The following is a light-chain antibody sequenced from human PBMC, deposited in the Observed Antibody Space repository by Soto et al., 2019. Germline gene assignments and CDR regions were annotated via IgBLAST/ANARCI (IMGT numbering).Light chain of an antibody. CDR3: SSYTSSSPLGVV. V-gene: IGLV2-14*01. Sequence: QSALTQPASVSGSPGQSITISCTGSSSDVGGYNYVSWYQQHAGKAPKLMLYDISNRPSGVFNRFSGSKSGNTASPTISGLQAADEADYYCSSYTSSSPLGVVFGGGTKLTVL. CDR2: DIS. J-gene: IGLJ2*01. CDR1: SSDVGGYNY.